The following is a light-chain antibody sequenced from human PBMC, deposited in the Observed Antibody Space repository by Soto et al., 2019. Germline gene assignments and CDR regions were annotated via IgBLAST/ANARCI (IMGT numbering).Light chain of an antibody. CDR1: ESLLHTNGNNY. J-gene: IGKJ1*01. CDR2: FGS. CDR3: IQALHTRWT. V-gene: IGKV2-28*01. Sequence: DIVMTQSPLSLRVTPGEPAYISCRSRESLLHTNGNNYLDWYLQKPVQSPQLLIYFGSTRASVVPDRFSGSGSDTDCTLTISRGEAEDVGVYYCIQALHTRWTFGHGTKGEIK.